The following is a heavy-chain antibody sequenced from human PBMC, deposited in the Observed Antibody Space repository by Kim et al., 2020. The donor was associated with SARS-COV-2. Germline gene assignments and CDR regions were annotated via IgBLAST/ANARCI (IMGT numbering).Heavy chain of an antibody. CDR3: AKGEKSSWCYPY. Sequence: GGSLRLSCEASGFTFSNSAMTWVRQAPGKGLEWVSTIASGGHNTYYADSVKGRFTISRDNSKNTLYLQIDSLRTEDTAVYFCAKGEKSSWCYPYWGQGTLVTVSS. CDR2: IASGGHNT. V-gene: IGHV3-23*01. D-gene: IGHD6-13*01. J-gene: IGHJ4*02. CDR1: GFTFSNSA.